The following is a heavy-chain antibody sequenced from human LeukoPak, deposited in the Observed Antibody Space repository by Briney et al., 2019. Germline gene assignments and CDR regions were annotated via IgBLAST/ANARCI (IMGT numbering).Heavy chain of an antibody. CDR3: ARRGGPYFDY. V-gene: IGHV1-2*02. Sequence: ASVKVSCKASGYTFTDYHIHWVRQAPGEALEWMGWINPISGGTNFAQKFQGRVTMTSDTSIGTAYMELIGLISDDTAVYYCARRGGPYFDYWGQGPLVPVSS. J-gene: IGHJ4*02. CDR2: INPISGGT. D-gene: IGHD3-16*01. CDR1: GYTFTDYH.